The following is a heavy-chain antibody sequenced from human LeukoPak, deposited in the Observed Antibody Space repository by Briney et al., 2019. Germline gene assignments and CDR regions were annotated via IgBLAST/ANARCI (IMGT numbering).Heavy chain of an antibody. J-gene: IGHJ5*02. V-gene: IGHV1-8*02. D-gene: IGHD2-15*01. CDR3: ARDVVVAANWFDP. CDR2: MNPNSGNT. Sequence: ASVKVSCKASGYTFTAYYMHWVRQAPGQGLEWMGWMNPNSGNTGYAQKFQGRVTMTRNTSISTAYMELSSLRSEDTAVYYCARDVVVAANWFDPWGQGTLVTVFS. CDR1: GYTFTAYY.